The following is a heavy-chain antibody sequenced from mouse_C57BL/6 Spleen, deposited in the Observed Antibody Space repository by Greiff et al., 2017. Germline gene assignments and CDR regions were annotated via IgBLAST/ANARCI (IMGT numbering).Heavy chain of an antibody. CDR2: ISGGGGNT. V-gene: IGHV5-9*01. D-gene: IGHD2-1*01. Sequence: DVHLVESGGGLVKPGGSLKLSCAASGFTFSSYTMSWVRQPPETRLEWVAPISGGGGNTYYPDSVKGRFSISRDNAKNTLVLQMSSLRSEDTALYYCARHSRNSYFDYWGQGTTLTVSS. CDR1: GFTFSSYT. CDR3: ARHSRNSYFDY. J-gene: IGHJ2*01.